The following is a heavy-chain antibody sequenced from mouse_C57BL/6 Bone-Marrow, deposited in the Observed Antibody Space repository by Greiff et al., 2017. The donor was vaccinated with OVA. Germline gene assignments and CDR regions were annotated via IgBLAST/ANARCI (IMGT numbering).Heavy chain of an antibody. CDR2: INPDSSTI. J-gene: IGHJ1*03. Sequence: VQLKESGGGLVQPGGSLKLSCEASGFAFSRYWMSWVRRAPGKGLEWIGEINPDSSTINYAPSLKDKVIISRDKAKNKLYMQMGQVRSEDRALYDGAIGGYYVYWYFGVWGTGPTVTVSS. CDR3: AIGGYYVYWYFGV. CDR1: GFAFSRYW. D-gene: IGHD2-3*01. V-gene: IGHV4-1*01.